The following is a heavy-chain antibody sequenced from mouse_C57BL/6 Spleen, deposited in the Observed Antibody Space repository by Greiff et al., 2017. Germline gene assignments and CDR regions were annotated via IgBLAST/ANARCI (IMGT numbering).Heavy chain of an antibody. J-gene: IGHJ4*01. CDR3: ARSRGGYDYDGFYAMDY. Sequence: QVQLQQPGAELVRPGSSVKLSCKASGYTFTSYWMHWVKQRPIQGLEWIGNIDPSDSETHYNQKFKDKATLTVDKSSSTAYMQLSSLTSEDAAVYYCARSRGGYDYDGFYAMDYWGQGTSVTVSS. CDR2: IDPSDSET. D-gene: IGHD2-4*01. V-gene: IGHV1-52*01. CDR1: GYTFTSYW.